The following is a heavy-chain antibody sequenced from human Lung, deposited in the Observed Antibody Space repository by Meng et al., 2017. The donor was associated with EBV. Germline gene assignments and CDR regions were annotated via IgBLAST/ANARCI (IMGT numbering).Heavy chain of an antibody. CDR3: ARHDEYGDYKSYFDP. CDR1: GGSISSGYF. V-gene: IGHV4-39*01. Sequence: ESGPGLVNPAGLLSLNCAVSGGSISSGYFWGRIRQPPGKGLEWIVTIFYTGNAYYSPTLKSRITLSADTSKIHCSLNLRSVTAADTAVYFCARHDEYGDYKSYFDPWGQGTLVTVSS. D-gene: IGHD4-17*01. J-gene: IGHJ5*02. CDR2: IFYTGNA.